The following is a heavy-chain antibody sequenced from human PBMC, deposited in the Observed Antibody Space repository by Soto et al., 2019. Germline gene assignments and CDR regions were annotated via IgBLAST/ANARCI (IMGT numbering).Heavy chain of an antibody. V-gene: IGHV1-3*01. CDR3: ARNPLAVAGNYPIDY. Sequence: GASVKVSCKASGYTFTSYAMHWVRQAPGQRLEWMGWINAGNGNTKYSQKFQGRVTITRDTSASTAYMELSSLRSEDTAVYYCARNPLAVAGNYPIDYWGQGTLVTVSS. D-gene: IGHD6-19*01. CDR1: GYTFTSYA. CDR2: INAGNGNT. J-gene: IGHJ4*02.